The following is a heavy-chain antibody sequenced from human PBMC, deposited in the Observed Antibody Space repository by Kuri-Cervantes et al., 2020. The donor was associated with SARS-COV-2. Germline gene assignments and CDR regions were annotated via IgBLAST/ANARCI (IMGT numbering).Heavy chain of an antibody. CDR1: GYTFTSYG. CDR2: ISAYNGNT. J-gene: IGHJ4*02. CDR3: ARVRGGYCSSTSCPNFHIEY. D-gene: IGHD2-2*01. Sequence: ASVKVSCKASGYTFTSYGISWVRQAPGQGLEWMGWISAYNGNTNYAQKLQGRVTMTTDTSTSTAYMELSRLRSDDTAVYYCARVRGGYCSSTSCPNFHIEYWGQGTLVTVSS. V-gene: IGHV1-18*01.